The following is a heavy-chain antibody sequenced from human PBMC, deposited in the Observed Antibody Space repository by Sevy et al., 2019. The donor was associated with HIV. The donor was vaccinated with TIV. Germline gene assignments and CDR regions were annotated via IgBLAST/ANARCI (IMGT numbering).Heavy chain of an antibody. Sequence: ASVKVSCKASGGTFSNYAISWVRQAPGQELEWMGGIIPFFGTANYAQKFQDRVTITADESTSTAYMELSSLRFEDTAVYYCARGGLSSSWYYGVDYWGQGTLVTVSS. V-gene: IGHV1-69*13. D-gene: IGHD6-13*01. CDR1: GGTFSNYA. CDR3: ARGGLSSSWYYGVDY. J-gene: IGHJ4*02. CDR2: IIPFFGTA.